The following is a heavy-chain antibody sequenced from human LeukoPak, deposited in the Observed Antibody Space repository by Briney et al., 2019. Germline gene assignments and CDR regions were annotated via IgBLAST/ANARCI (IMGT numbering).Heavy chain of an antibody. D-gene: IGHD3-3*01. V-gene: IGHV4-34*01. CDR3: ARVILLYYDFWSGQRGPIDY. CDR1: GGSFSGYY. J-gene: IGHJ4*02. CDR2: INHSGST. Sequence: SETLSLTCAVSGGSFSGYYWTWIRQPPGKGLEWIGEINHSGSTNYNPSLKSRVTISVDTSKNQFSLKLSSVTAADTAVYYCARVILLYYDFWSGQRGPIDYWGQGTLVTVSS.